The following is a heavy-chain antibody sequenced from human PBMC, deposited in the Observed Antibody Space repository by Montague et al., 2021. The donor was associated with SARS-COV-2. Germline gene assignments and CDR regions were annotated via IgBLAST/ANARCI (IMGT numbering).Heavy chain of an antibody. J-gene: IGHJ1*01. V-gene: IGHV4-59*08. CDR1: GGSLSSYY. CDR2: IYYSGST. Sequence: SETLSLTCTVSGGSLSSYYWSWIRQPPGKGLEWIGYIYYSGSTNYNPSLKSRVTISVDTSKNQFSLNLSSVTAADTAVYYCARHVSGSLTHPHHWGQGSLVTVSS. CDR3: ARHVSGSLTHPHH. D-gene: IGHD1-26*01.